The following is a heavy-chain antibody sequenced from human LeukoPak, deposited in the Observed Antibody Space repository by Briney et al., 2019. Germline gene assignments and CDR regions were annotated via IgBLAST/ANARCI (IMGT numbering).Heavy chain of an antibody. Sequence: GGSLRLSCAASGFTFSSYGMHWVRQAPGKGLVWVSRINSDGSSTSYADSVKGRFTISRDNAKNTLYLQMNSLRAEDTAVYYCASTVYSSGWHLWGQGTLVTVSS. D-gene: IGHD6-19*01. J-gene: IGHJ4*02. CDR3: ASTVYSSGWHL. V-gene: IGHV3-74*01. CDR1: GFTFSSYG. CDR2: INSDGSST.